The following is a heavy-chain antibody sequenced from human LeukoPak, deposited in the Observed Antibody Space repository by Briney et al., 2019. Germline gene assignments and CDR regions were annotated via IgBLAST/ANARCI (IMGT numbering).Heavy chain of an antibody. J-gene: IGHJ6*02. CDR3: ARDALTLQDIVVVPAAISFYYYGMDV. CDR2: IIPILGIA. CDR1: GGTFSSYA. Sequence: SVKVSCKASGGTFSSYAISWVRQAPGQGLEWMGRIIPILGIANYAQKFQGRVTITADKSTSAAYMELSSLRSEDTAVYYCARDALTLQDIVVVPAAISFYYYGMDVWGQGTTVTVSS. D-gene: IGHD2-2*02. V-gene: IGHV1-69*04.